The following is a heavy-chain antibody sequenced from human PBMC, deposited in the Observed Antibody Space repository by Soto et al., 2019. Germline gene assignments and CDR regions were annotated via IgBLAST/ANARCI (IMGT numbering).Heavy chain of an antibody. J-gene: IGHJ1*01. CDR3: AKDKSITWYSVYLCH. CDR1: GFTFDDYA. Sequence: SLRISCAASGFTFDDYAMHWVRQVPGKGLEWVSGINWNSVSIGYGDSVKGRFAISRDNAKNSLHLQMNSLSAEYTAFYYCAKDKSITWYSVYLCHWGQ. V-gene: IGHV3-9*01. CDR2: INWNSVSI. D-gene: IGHD6-13*01.